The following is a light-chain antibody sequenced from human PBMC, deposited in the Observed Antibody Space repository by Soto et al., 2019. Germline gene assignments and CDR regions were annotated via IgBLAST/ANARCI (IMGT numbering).Light chain of an antibody. Sequence: DIQMTQSPSSLSASVGDRVTITCRASQTITNYLNWYQQQSGKAPKLLIYATDTLQSGVPSRFSGSGSGTEFTLAISSLQPEDFATYFCQQYNSYPITFGQGTRLEIK. CDR1: QTITNY. J-gene: IGKJ5*01. CDR2: ATD. CDR3: QQYNSYPIT. V-gene: IGKV1-16*01.